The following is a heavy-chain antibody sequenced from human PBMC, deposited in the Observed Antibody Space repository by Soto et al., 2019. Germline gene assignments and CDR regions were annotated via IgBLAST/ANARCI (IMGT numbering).Heavy chain of an antibody. Sequence: QVQLVQSGAEVKKPGASVKVSCKASGYTFTSYDINWVRQATGQGLEWMGWMNPNSGNTGSAQKFQGRVTMTRNTSISTAYMELSSLRSEDTAVYYCARPHYDFWSGYSYYYYGMDVWGQGTTVTVSS. CDR3: ARPHYDFWSGYSYYYYGMDV. J-gene: IGHJ6*02. V-gene: IGHV1-8*01. CDR2: MNPNSGNT. D-gene: IGHD3-3*01. CDR1: GYTFTSYD.